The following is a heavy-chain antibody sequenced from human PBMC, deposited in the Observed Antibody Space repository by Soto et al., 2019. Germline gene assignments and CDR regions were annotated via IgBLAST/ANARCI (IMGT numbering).Heavy chain of an antibody. J-gene: IGHJ4*02. CDR2: IIPIFGTA. CDR1: GGTFSSYA. CDR3: ASNIVGASGSSVTTTKEGGY. D-gene: IGHD1-26*01. V-gene: IGHV1-69*01. Sequence: QVQLVQSGAEMKKPGSSVKVSCKASGGTFSSYAISWVRQAPGQGLEWMGGIIPIFGTANYAQKFQGRVTITADESPSTAYMELSSLRSEDTAVYYCASNIVGASGSSVTTTKEGGYWGQGTLVTVSS.